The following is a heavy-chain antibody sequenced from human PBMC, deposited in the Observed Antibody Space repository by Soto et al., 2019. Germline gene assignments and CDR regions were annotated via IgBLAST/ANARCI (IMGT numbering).Heavy chain of an antibody. D-gene: IGHD3-9*01. J-gene: IGHJ6*02. CDR1: GGTFSSYA. V-gene: IGHV1-69*12. CDR2: IIPIFGTA. CDR3: ARPTGSLGYFDDYYYYYGMDV. Sequence: QVQLVQSGAEVKKPGSSVKVSCKASGGTFSSYAISWVRQAPGQGLEWMGGIIPIFGTANYAQKFQGRVTITADESTSTAYMELSSLRSEDTAVYYCARPTGSLGYFDDYYYYYGMDVWGQGTTVTVSS.